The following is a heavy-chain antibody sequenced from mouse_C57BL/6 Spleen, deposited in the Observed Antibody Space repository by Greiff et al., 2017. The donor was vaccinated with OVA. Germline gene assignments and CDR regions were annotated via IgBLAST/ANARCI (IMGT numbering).Heavy chain of an antibody. V-gene: IGHV1-69*01. D-gene: IGHD2-2*01. J-gene: IGHJ1*03. CDR1: GYTFTSYW. CDR2: IDPSDSYT. CDR3: ARHVPNGYDWYFDV. Sequence: QVQLQQPGAELVMPGASVKLSCKASGYTFTSYWMHWVKQRPGQGLEWIGEIDPSDSYTNYNQKFKGKSTLTVDKSSSTAYMQLSSLTSEDSAVYDCARHVPNGYDWYFDVWGTGTTVTVSS.